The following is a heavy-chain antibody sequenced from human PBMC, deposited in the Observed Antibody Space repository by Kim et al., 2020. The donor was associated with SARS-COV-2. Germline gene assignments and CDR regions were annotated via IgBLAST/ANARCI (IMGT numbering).Heavy chain of an antibody. V-gene: IGHV4-34*01. Sequence: SETLSLTCAVYGGSFSGYYWSWIRQPPGKGLEWIGEINHSGSTNYNPSLKSRVTISVDTSKNQFSLKLSSVTAADTAVYYCARGSRYSFDYWGQGTLVTV. J-gene: IGHJ4*02. CDR1: GGSFSGYY. CDR2: INHSGST. CDR3: ARGSRYSFDY. D-gene: IGHD1-26*01.